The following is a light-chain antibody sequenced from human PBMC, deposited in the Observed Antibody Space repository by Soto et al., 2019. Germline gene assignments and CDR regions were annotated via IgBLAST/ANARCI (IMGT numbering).Light chain of an antibody. J-gene: IGKJ4*01. CDR2: AAS. V-gene: IGKV1-12*01. CDR3: QQTTSFPLT. CDR1: QGIVSW. Sequence: DIQTTQSPSSVSASVGDRVTITCRASQGIVSWLAWYQQKPGKAPKLLIYAASNLQSGVPLRFSGSGSGTDFTLTISSLQPEDFATYYCQQTTSFPLTFGGGTKVEIK.